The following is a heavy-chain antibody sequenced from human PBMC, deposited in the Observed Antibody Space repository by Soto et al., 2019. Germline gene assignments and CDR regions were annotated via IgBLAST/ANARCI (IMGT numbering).Heavy chain of an antibody. J-gene: IGHJ3*02. V-gene: IGHV3-33*01. D-gene: IGHD3-3*01. CDR1: GFTFSSYG. CDR2: IWYDGSNK. Sequence: PGGSLRLSCAASGFTFSSYGMHWVRQAPCKGLEWVAVIWYDGSNKYYADSVKGRFTISRDNSKNTLYLQMNSLRAEDTAVYYCARFVKGDFWSGYYTGSPDGAFDIWGQGTMVTVSS. CDR3: ARFVKGDFWSGYYTGSPDGAFDI.